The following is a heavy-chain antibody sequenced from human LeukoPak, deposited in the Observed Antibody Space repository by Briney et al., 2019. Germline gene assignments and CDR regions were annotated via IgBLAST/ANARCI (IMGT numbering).Heavy chain of an antibody. J-gene: IGHJ4*02. Sequence: GGSLRLSCEASGFTFRSYAMSWVRQAPGKGLEWVSGFSGSGGSTYYADSVKGRFTIPRDNARNTLYLQMNSLRAEDTAVYYCANPRDRGYYFYFDYWGQGTLVTVSS. CDR2: FSGSGGST. V-gene: IGHV3-23*01. CDR1: GFTFRSYA. CDR3: ANPRDRGYYFYFDY. D-gene: IGHD3-22*01.